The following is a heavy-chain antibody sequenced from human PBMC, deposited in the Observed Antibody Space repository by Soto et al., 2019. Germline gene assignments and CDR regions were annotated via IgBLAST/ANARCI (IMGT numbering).Heavy chain of an antibody. CDR1: GYTFTGYY. CDR2: INPNSGGT. V-gene: IGHV1-2*04. CDR3: ARSLNYDILTGYPPPFDY. D-gene: IGHD3-9*01. J-gene: IGHJ4*02. Sequence: ASVKVSCKASGYTFTGYYMHWVRQAPGQGLEWMGWINPNSGGTNYAQKFQGWVTMTRDTSISTAYMELSRLRSDDTAVYYCARSLNYDILTGYPPPFDYWGQGNLVTVS.